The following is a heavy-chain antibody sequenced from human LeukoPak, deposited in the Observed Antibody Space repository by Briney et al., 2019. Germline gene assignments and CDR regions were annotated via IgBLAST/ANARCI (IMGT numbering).Heavy chain of an antibody. CDR1: GGSISSSAYF. Sequence: SETLSLTCTVSGGSISSSAYFWGWIRQPPGKGLEWIGSIYYSGSTYCNPSLKSRVTISVDTSKNQFSLKLSSVTAADTAVYYCAKDPRYYDSSGYFDYWGQGTLVTVSS. V-gene: IGHV4-39*02. CDR2: IYYSGST. CDR3: AKDPRYYDSSGYFDY. J-gene: IGHJ4*02. D-gene: IGHD3-22*01.